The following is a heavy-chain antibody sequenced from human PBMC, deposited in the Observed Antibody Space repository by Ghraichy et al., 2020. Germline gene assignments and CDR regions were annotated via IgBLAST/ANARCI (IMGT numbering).Heavy chain of an antibody. J-gene: IGHJ4*02. CDR3: ARQSYGDYGKQFDY. CDR1: GGSISSSSYY. Sequence: SETLSLTCTVSGGSISSSSYYWGWIRQPPGKGLEWIGSIYYSGSTYYNPSLKSRVTISVDTSKNQFSLKLSSVTAADTAVYYCARQSYGDYGKQFDYWGQGTLVTVSS. V-gene: IGHV4-39*01. CDR2: IYYSGST. D-gene: IGHD4-17*01.